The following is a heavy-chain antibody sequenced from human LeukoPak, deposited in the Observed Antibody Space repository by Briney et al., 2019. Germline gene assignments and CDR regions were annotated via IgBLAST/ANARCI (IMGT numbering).Heavy chain of an antibody. CDR3: AKDKVAVAGTGSPY. V-gene: IGHV3-7*03. CDR1: GFTFSSYW. CDR2: IKQDESEK. D-gene: IGHD6-19*01. J-gene: IGHJ4*02. Sequence: GGSLRLSCAASGFTFSSYWMSWVRQAPGKGLEWVANIKQDESEKYYVDSLKGRFTISRDNSKNTLYLQMNSLRAEDTAVYYCAKDKVAVAGTGSPYWGQGTLVTVSS.